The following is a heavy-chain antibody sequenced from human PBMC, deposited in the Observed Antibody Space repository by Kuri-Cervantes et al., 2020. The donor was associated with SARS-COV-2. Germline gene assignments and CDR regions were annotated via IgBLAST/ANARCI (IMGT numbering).Heavy chain of an antibody. J-gene: IGHJ4*02. CDR1: GDSMGGSY. V-gene: IGHV4-59*01. Sequence: SETLSLTCIVSGDSMGGSYWTWMRKSPGRGLEWIGYVSDTGSRYNPSLGSRVTISVDTSKNQFSLRLTSVTAADTALYSCAKDKIGDGKPIIYWGRGILVTVSS. CDR2: VSDTGSR. CDR3: AKDKIGDGKPIIY. D-gene: IGHD1-14*01.